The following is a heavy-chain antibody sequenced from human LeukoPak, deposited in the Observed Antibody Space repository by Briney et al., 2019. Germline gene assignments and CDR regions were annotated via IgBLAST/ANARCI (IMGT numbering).Heavy chain of an antibody. J-gene: IGHJ6*03. Sequence: ASVKVSRKASGYTFTSYAMNWVRQAPGQGLEWMGWINTNTGNPTYAQGFTGRFVFSLDTSVSTAYLQISSLKAEDTAVYYCARAFTDYSYYYYYMDVWGKGTTVTVSS. CDR3: ARAFTDYSYYYYYMDV. D-gene: IGHD2-21*02. V-gene: IGHV7-4-1*02. CDR2: INTNTGNP. CDR1: GYTFTSYA.